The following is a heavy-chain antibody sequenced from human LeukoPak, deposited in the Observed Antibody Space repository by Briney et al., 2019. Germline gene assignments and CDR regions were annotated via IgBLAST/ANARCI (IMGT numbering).Heavy chain of an antibody. J-gene: IGHJ4*02. V-gene: IGHV3-66*01. CDR3: ARAPYSSSWYFDY. Sequence: PGGSLRLSCAASGFTVSSSYMTWVRQAPGKGLEWVSVIYSGGSTHYAGSVEGRFTISRDNSKNTVYLQMNSLRAEDTAVYYCARAPYSSSWYFDYWGQGTLVTVSP. D-gene: IGHD6-13*01. CDR2: IYSGGST. CDR1: GFTVSSSY.